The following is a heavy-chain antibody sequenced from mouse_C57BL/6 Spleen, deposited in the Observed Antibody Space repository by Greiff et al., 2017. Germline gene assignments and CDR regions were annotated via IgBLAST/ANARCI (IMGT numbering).Heavy chain of an antibody. J-gene: IGHJ3*01. Sequence: ESGPGLVKPSQSLSLTCSVTGYSITSGYYWNWLRQFPGNKLEWMGYISYDGSNNYNPSLKNRISITRDTSKNQFFLKLNSVTTEDTATYYCASGDYDYVGAYWGQGTLVTVSA. D-gene: IGHD2-4*01. CDR2: ISYDGSN. CDR3: ASGDYDYVGAY. CDR1: GYSITSGYY. V-gene: IGHV3-6*01.